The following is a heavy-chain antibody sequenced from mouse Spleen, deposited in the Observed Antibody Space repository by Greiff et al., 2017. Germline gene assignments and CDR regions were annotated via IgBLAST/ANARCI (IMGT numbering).Heavy chain of an antibody. V-gene: IGHV3-6*01. J-gene: IGHJ2*01. CDR3: ARDDGDYPFDY. D-gene: IGHD2-13*01. Sequence: VQLQQSGPGLVKPSQSLSLTCSVTGYSITSGYYWNWIRQFPGNKLEWMGYISYDGSNNYNPSLKNRISITRDTSKNQFFLKLNSVTTEDTATYYCARDDGDYPFDYWGQGTTLTVSS. CDR2: ISYDGSN. CDR1: GYSITSGYY.